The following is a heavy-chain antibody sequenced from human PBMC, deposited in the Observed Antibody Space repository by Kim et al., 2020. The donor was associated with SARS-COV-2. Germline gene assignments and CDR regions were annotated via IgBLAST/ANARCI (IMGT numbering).Heavy chain of an antibody. J-gene: IGHJ6*02. D-gene: IGHD4-17*01. Sequence: ASVKVSCKASGYTFTSYAMHWVRQAPGQRLEWMGWINAGNGNTKYSQKFQGRVTITRDTSASTAYMELSSLRSEDTAVYYCARDLLKDYGGAYYYYYGMDDWGQGTRVTVSS. V-gene: IGHV1-3*01. CDR3: ARDLLKDYGGAYYYYYGMDD. CDR2: INAGNGNT. CDR1: GYTFTSYA.